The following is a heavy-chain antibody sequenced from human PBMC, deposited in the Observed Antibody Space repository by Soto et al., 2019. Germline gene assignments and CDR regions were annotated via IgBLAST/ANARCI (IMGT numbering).Heavy chain of an antibody. CDR1: GYTFTGYY. V-gene: IGHV1-2*04. CDR3: AKSIAAAAPDAFDI. J-gene: IGHJ3*02. CDR2: INPNSGGT. D-gene: IGHD6-13*01. Sequence: ASVKVSCKASGYTFTGYYMHWVRQAPGQGLEWMGWINPNSGGTNYAQKFQGWVTMTRDTSISTAYMELSRLRSDDTAVYYCAKSIAAAAPDAFDIWGQGTMVTV.